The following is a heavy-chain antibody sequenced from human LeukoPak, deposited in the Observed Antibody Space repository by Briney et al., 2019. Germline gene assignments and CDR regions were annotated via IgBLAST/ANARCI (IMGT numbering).Heavy chain of an antibody. V-gene: IGHV3-13*01. J-gene: IGHJ4*02. D-gene: IGHD5-12*01. Sequence: PGGSLRLSCAASGYTFSSYDMHWIRQTMGGGLEWVSAIGTSGDTYYPDSVKGRFTSSRDNAKNSLYLQMNSLRAEDTAVYYCARDLAGYDIWGQGTLVTVYS. CDR2: IGTSGDT. CDR3: ARDLAGYDI. CDR1: GYTFSSYD.